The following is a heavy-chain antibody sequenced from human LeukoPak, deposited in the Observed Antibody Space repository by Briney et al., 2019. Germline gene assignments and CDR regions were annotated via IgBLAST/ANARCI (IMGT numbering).Heavy chain of an antibody. CDR1: GFTFGSHW. CDR2: IKQDGSET. Sequence: PGGSLRLSCAASGFTFGSHWMSWVRHTPGKGLVWVANIKQDGSETYYVDSVKGRFTISRDNAKNSLLLQMSILRAEDTAVYYCARGRKVPAAMGNWFDPWGQGTLVTVSS. V-gene: IGHV3-7*01. CDR3: ARGRKVPAAMGNWFDP. J-gene: IGHJ5*02. D-gene: IGHD2-2*01.